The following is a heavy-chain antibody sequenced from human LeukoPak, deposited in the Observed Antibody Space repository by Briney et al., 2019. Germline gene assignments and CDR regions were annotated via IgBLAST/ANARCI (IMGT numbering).Heavy chain of an antibody. J-gene: IGHJ6*04. CDR1: GFTFSSYG. Sequence: PGGSLRLSCAASGFTFSSYGMHWVRQAPGKGLEWVAVIWYDGSNKYYADSVKGRFTISRDNSKNTLYLQMNSLRAEDTAVYYCARGRPMSPLGMDVWGKGTTVTVSS. V-gene: IGHV3-33*01. CDR3: ARGRPMSPLGMDV. CDR2: IWYDGSNK.